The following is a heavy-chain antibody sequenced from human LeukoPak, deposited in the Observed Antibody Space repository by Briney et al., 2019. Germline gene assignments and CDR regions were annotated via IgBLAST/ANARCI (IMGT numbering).Heavy chain of an antibody. CDR3: AKRTKVGATTFYYYGMDV. CDR1: GFTFSSYG. CDR2: ISYDGSNK. J-gene: IGHJ6*02. Sequence: PGGSLRLSCAASGFTFSSYGMHWVRQAPGKGLEWVALISYDGSNKYYADSVKGRSTISRDNSKNTLYLQMDSLRAEDTAVYYCAKRTKVGATTFYYYGMDVWGQGTTVTVSS. V-gene: IGHV3-30*18. D-gene: IGHD1-26*01.